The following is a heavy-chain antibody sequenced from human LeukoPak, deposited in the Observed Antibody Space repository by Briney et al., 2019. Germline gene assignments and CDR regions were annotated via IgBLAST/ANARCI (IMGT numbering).Heavy chain of an antibody. V-gene: IGHV1-18*01. CDR1: GYTFTRHG. J-gene: IGHJ4*02. D-gene: IGHD3-22*01. CDR2: ISAYNGNT. CDR3: ARETYYYDSSNFDY. Sequence: ASVKVSCKASGYTFTRHGISWVRQAPGQGLEWMGWISAYNGNTNYAQKLQGRVTMTTDTSTSTAYMELRSLRSDDTAVYYCARETYYYDSSNFDYWGQGTLVTVSS.